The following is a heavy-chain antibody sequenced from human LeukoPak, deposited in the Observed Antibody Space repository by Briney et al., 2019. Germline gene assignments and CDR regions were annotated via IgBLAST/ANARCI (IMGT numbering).Heavy chain of an antibody. J-gene: IGHJ6*02. CDR2: FDPEDGET. Sequence: ASVKVSCKASGYTFTSYGISWVRQAPGQGLEWMGGFDPEDGETIYAQKFQGRVTMTEDTSTDTAYMELRSLRSDDTAVYYCARTYSGSYYDILTGYYPEDYYYYGMDVWGQGTTVTVSS. D-gene: IGHD3-9*01. CDR3: ARTYSGSYYDILTGYYPEDYYYYGMDV. V-gene: IGHV1-18*01. CDR1: GYTFTSYG.